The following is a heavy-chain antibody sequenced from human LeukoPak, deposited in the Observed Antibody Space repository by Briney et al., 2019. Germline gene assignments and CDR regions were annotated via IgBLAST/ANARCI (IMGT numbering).Heavy chain of an antibody. J-gene: IGHJ4*02. Sequence: GGSLRLSCAASGFTFSNYAMNWVRQAPGKGLEWVSAISGSGGSTYYADSVKGRITISRDNSKNTLYLQMNSLRAEDTAVYYCAKDAGITVVRGVTYYFDYWGQGALVTVSS. D-gene: IGHD3-10*01. CDR3: AKDAGITVVRGVTYYFDY. CDR1: GFTFSNYA. V-gene: IGHV3-23*01. CDR2: ISGSGGST.